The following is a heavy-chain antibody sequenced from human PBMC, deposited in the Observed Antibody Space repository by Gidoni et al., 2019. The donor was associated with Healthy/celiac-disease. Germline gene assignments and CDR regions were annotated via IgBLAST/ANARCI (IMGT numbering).Heavy chain of an antibody. CDR2: IIPIFGTA. J-gene: IGHJ5*02. V-gene: IGHV1-69*01. Sequence: QVQLVQSGAEVKKPGSSVKVSCQASGGTFSSYAISWVRQAPGQGLEWMGGIIPIFGTANDAQKVQGRVTITADESTSTAYMELSSLRSEDTAVYYGARVVATMDWFDPWGQGTLVTVSS. CDR3: ARVVATMDWFDP. CDR1: GGTFSSYA. D-gene: IGHD5-12*01.